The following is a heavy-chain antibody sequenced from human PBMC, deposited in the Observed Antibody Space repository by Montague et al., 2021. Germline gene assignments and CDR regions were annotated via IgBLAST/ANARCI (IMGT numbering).Heavy chain of an antibody. V-gene: IGHV3-7*01. CDR3: GVSPRRGGMDV. Sequence: SLRLSCAASGFTLSSYWMSWVRQAPGKGLEWVANIGDDGVETYYVDSVKGRFTVSRDNAKSSLYLQMNSLRAEDTAAYYCGVSPRRGGMDVWGKGTTVTVSS. CDR2: IGDDGVET. CDR1: GFTLSSYW. J-gene: IGHJ6*03.